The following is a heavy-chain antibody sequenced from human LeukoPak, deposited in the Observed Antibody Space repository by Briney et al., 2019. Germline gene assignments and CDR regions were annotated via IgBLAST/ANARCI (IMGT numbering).Heavy chain of an antibody. CDR1: GFTFSSYW. J-gene: IGHJ4*02. Sequence: GGSLRLSCAASGFTFSSYWMHWVRQAPGKGLVWVSRINSDGSITSYADSVKGRFTISRDNAKSTLYLQMNSLRAEDTAVYYCARDPAAFQAYYFDYWGQGALVTVSS. CDR3: ARDPAAFQAYYFDY. CDR2: INSDGSIT. V-gene: IGHV3-74*01. D-gene: IGHD3-16*01.